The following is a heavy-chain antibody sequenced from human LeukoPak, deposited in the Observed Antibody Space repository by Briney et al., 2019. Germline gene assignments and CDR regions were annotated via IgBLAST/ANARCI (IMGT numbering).Heavy chain of an antibody. D-gene: IGHD4-17*01. CDR3: ARAGYGDFDY. J-gene: IGHJ4*02. CDR1: RVSISSYY. V-gene: IGHV4-59*01. Sequence: KTSETLSLTCIVSRVSISSYYWSWIRQPPGKGLEWIGYIYYSGSTNYNPSLKSRVTISVDTSKNQFSLKLSSVTAADTAVYYCARAGYGDFDYWGQGTLVTVSS. CDR2: IYYSGST.